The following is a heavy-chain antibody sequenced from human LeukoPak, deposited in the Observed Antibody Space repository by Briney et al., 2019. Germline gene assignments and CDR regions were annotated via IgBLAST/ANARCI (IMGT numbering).Heavy chain of an antibody. V-gene: IGHV1-58*02. CDR1: GFTFTRSD. D-gene: IGHD4-17*01. Sequence: GGLVGVSCKASGFTFTRSDMQWVRQARGQRLEWIGWIVVGSGNTNYAQKFQERVTITRDMSTSTAYMELSSLRSEDTAVYYCAAADYGDYGRLDYWGQGTLVTVSS. CDR2: IVVGSGNT. J-gene: IGHJ4*02. CDR3: AAADYGDYGRLDY.